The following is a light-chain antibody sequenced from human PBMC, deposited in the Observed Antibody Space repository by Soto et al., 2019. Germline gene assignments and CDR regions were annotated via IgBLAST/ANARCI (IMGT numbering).Light chain of an antibody. CDR3: QQYYSTPQT. V-gene: IGKV4-1*01. J-gene: IGKJ1*01. Sequence: DIVMTQSPDSLAVSLGERATINYDSSQVVLYSSNNKNYLAWYQQNPGQPPKLLIYWASTRESGVPDRFSGSGSGTDFTLTISSLQAEDVAVYYCQQYYSTPQTFGQGTKVDIK. CDR2: WAS. CDR1: QVVLYSSNNKNY.